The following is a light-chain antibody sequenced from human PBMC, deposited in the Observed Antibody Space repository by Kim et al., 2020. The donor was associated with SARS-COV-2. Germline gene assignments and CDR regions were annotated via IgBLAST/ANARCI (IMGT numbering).Light chain of an antibody. CDR1: QSFSSSY. V-gene: IGKV3-20*01. Sequence: SLSPGERAPLSCRASQSFSSSYLAWYQQRPGRAPRLLIYAASTRAAGIPDRFSGSASGTDFTLTISRLEPEDFAVYYCQRYAGSYTFGQGTKLEI. J-gene: IGKJ2*01. CDR3: QRYAGSYT. CDR2: AAS.